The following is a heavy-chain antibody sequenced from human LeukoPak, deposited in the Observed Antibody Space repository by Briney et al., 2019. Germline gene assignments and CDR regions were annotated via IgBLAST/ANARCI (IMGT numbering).Heavy chain of an antibody. CDR1: GYRVTSDW. CDR2: IYPGGSDT. V-gene: IGHV5-51*01. J-gene: IGHJ4*02. CDR3: ARHPFD. Sequence: GESLKISCKASGYRVTSDWIAWVRQMPGKGLEWMGIIYPGGSDTRYSPSFQGQVTISADKSISTAYLQWSSLKASDTAIYYCARHPFDWGQGTLVTVSS.